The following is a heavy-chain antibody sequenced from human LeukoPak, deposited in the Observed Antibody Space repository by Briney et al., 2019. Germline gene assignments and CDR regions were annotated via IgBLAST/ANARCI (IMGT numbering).Heavy chain of an antibody. CDR3: AKAIPYWYFDL. CDR2: IGDGGGST. J-gene: IGHJ2*01. Sequence: GGSLRLSCAASGFTVSSYDMTWVRQAPGKGLEWVSYIGDGGGSTYADFVKGRFTISRDSSKNTLYLQMNSLRAEDTAIYYCAKAIPYWYFDLWGRGTLVTVSS. CDR1: GFTVSSYD. V-gene: IGHV3-23*01. D-gene: IGHD2-21*01.